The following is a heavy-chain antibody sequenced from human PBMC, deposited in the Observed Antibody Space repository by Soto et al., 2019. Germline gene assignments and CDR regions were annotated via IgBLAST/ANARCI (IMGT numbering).Heavy chain of an antibody. CDR2: ISSDGGST. CDR1: GFTFTTYP. CDR3: CVAGHVFDN. J-gene: IGHJ4*02. D-gene: IGHD6-19*01. V-gene: IGHV3-64D*06. Sequence: GGSLRLSCSASGFTFTTYPMYWVRQAPGKGLEFVSTISSDGGSTYYADSVKGRFTISRDNSRNTLYLQMSSLRAEDTAVHYSCVAGHVFDNWGKGTLVTVSS.